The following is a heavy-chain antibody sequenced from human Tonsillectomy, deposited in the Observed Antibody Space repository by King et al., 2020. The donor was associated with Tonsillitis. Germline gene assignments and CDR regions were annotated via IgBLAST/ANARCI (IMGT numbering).Heavy chain of an antibody. Sequence: VQLVESGGNLIQPGGSLRLSCVVSGFTFSNNYMTWVRQAPGKGLEWVSLIYSGGSTYFADSVKGRFTISRDNSKNTVYLQMNSLRAEDTAVYYCAGLLTSDWFDPWGQGTLVTVSS. CDR2: IYSGGST. J-gene: IGHJ5*02. CDR3: AGLLTSDWFDP. CDR1: GFTFSNNY. V-gene: IGHV3-53*01.